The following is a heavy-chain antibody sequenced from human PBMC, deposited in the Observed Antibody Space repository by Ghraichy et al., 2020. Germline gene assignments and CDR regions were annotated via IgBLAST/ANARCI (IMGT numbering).Heavy chain of an antibody. D-gene: IGHD4-17*01. CDR3: ARDDYGDYVLFNYYYYYMDV. Sequence: GGSLRLSCAASGFTFSSYAMHWVRQAPGKGLEWVAVISYDGSNKYYADSVKGRFTISRDNSKNTLYLQMNSLRAEDTAVYYCARDDYGDYVLFNYYYYYMDVWGKGTTVTVSS. CDR1: GFTFSSYA. V-gene: IGHV3-30*04. CDR2: ISYDGSNK. J-gene: IGHJ6*03.